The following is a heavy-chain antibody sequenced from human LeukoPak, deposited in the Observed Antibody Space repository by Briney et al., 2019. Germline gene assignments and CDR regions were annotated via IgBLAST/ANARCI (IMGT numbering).Heavy chain of an antibody. CDR2: ISAYNGNT. CDR1: GYTFASYG. CDR3: ARARFATVTPGSIDY. D-gene: IGHD4-11*01. V-gene: IGHV1-18*01. J-gene: IGHJ4*02. Sequence: ASVKVSCKASGYTFASYGICWVRQAPGQGLEWMGWISAYNGNTNYAQKLQGRVTMTTDTSTSTAYMELRSLRSDDTAVYYCARARFATVTPGSIDYWGQGTLVTVSS.